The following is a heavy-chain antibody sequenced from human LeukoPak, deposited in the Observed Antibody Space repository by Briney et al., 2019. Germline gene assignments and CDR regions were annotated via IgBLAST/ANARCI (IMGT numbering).Heavy chain of an antibody. J-gene: IGHJ5*02. CDR1: GDSVSSNSAA. V-gene: IGHV6-1*01. CDR3: AREGVAVADLGVGFDP. D-gene: IGHD6-19*01. Sequence: SQTLSLTCAISGDSVSSNSAACNWIRQSPSRGLEWLGRTYYRSKWYNDYAVSVKSRITINPDTSKNQFSLKLSSVTAADTAVYYCAREGVAVADLGVGFDPWGQGTLVTVSS. CDR2: TYYRSKWYN.